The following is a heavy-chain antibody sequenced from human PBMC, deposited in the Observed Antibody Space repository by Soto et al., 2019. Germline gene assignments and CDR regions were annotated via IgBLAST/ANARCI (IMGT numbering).Heavy chain of an antibody. Sequence: ASVNVSCKASGYTFTGYYMHWVRQAPGQGLEWMGWINPNSGGTNYAQKFQGWVTMTRDTSISTAYMELSRLRSDDTAVYYCARDKKPAAMREYYYGMDVWGQGTTVTVSS. J-gene: IGHJ6*02. D-gene: IGHD2-2*01. CDR2: INPNSGGT. CDR1: GYTFTGYY. V-gene: IGHV1-2*04. CDR3: ARDKKPAAMREYYYGMDV.